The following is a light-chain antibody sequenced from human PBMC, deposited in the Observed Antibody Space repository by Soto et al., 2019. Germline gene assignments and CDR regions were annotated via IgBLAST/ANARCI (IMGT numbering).Light chain of an antibody. Sequence: QSALTQPASVSGSPGQSITISCTGTSSDVGSYNLVSWYQQHPGKAPKLMIYEGNKRPSGVSNRFSGSKSGNTASLTISGLQAEDEAEYYCCSYAGSSTPYVFGTGTKVTVL. CDR2: EGN. CDR1: SSDVGSYNL. CDR3: CSYAGSSTPYV. J-gene: IGLJ1*01. V-gene: IGLV2-23*01.